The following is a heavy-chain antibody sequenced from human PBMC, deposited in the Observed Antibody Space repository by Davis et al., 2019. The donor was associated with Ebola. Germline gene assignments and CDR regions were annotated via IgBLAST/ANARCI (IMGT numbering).Heavy chain of an antibody. CDR1: GFTFSGSA. CDR2: IRSKANTYAT. J-gene: IGHJ4*02. Sequence: GGSLRLSCAASGFTFSGSAMHWVRQASGKGLEWVGRIRSKANTYATTYAASVKGRFTISRDDSKNTAYLQMNSLKTNDTAVYYCTNRKNEYWGQGTLVTVSS. V-gene: IGHV3-73*01. CDR3: TNRKNEY.